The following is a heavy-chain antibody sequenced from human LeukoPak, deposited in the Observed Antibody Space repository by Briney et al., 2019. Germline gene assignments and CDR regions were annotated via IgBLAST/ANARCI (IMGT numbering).Heavy chain of an antibody. D-gene: IGHD1-1*01. CDR3: ARDLSSGNWNDIGGAFDI. V-gene: IGHV3-7*01. CDR1: GFTFSSYW. Sequence: HPGGSLRLSCAASGFTFSSYWMSWVRQAPGKGLEWVANIKQDGSGKYYVDSVKGRFTISRDNAKNSLYLQMNSLRAEDTAVYYCARDLSSGNWNDIGGAFDIWGQGTMVTVSS. CDR2: IKQDGSGK. J-gene: IGHJ3*02.